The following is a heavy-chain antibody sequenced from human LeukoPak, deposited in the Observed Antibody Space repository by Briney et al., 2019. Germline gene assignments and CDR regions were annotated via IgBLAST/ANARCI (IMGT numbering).Heavy chain of an antibody. Sequence: GGSLRLSCAASGFTFSSYAMHWVRQAPGKGLEWVSGISWNSGSIGYADPVKGRFTISRDNAKNSLYLQMNSLRAEDTALYYCAKGYCSGGSCYHDYWGQGTLVTVSS. CDR3: AKGYCSGGSCYHDY. J-gene: IGHJ4*02. CDR2: ISWNSGSI. CDR1: GFTFSSYA. V-gene: IGHV3-9*01. D-gene: IGHD2-15*01.